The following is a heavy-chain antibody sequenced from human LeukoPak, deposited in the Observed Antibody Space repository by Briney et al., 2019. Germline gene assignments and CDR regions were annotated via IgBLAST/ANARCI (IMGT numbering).Heavy chain of an antibody. CDR2: IYSGST. Sequence: PSETLSLTCSVSGASITSSYWSWIRQTPGKGLEWVGNIYSGSTNYNPSFESRVTVSLDTSKNQFSLRLTSVTAADTALYCCAREGYGSGSYGWFDPWGQGTLVTVSS. J-gene: IGHJ5*02. D-gene: IGHD3-10*01. CDR1: GASITSSY. CDR3: AREGYGSGSYGWFDP. V-gene: IGHV4-59*01.